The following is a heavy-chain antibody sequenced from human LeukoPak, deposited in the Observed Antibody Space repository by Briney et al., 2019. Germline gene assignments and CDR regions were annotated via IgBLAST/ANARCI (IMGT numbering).Heavy chain of an antibody. Sequence: GGSLRLSCAASGFTFSSYAMSWVRQAPGKGLEWVPAISGSGGSTYYADSVKGRFTISRDNSKNTLYLQMNSLRAEDTAVYYCAKTADIVVVPAAPSHAFDIWGQGTMVTVSS. CDR2: ISGSGGST. CDR3: AKTADIVVVPAAPSHAFDI. V-gene: IGHV3-23*01. CDR1: GFTFSSYA. J-gene: IGHJ3*02. D-gene: IGHD2-2*01.